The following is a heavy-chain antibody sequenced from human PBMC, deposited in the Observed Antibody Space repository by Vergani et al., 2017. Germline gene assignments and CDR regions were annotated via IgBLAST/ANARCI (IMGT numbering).Heavy chain of an antibody. D-gene: IGHD3-22*01. CDR2: INHSGST. J-gene: IGHJ4*02. CDR1: GESFSGYY. V-gene: IGHV4-34*02. CDR3: ASFSSGDSSGGLDY. Sequence: QVQLQQWGAGVVKPSGTLSLTCAVFGESFSGYYWSWIRQPPGKGLEWIGEINHSGSTNYNPSLKSRVTISVDTSKNQFSLKLSSVTAADTAVYYCASFSSGDSSGGLDYWGQGTLVTVSS.